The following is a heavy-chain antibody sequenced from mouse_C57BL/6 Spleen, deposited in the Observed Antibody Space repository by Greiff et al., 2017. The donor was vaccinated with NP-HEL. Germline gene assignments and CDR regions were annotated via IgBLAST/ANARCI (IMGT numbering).Heavy chain of an antibody. V-gene: IGHV6-3*01. CDR2: IRLKSDNYAT. CDR1: GFTFSNYW. Sequence: EVKLVESGGGLVQPGGSMKLSCVASGFTFSNYWMNWVRQSPEKGLEWVAQIRLKSDNYATHYAESVKGRFTISRDDSKSSVYLQMNNLRAEDTGIYYCTGRGSSYFAWFAYWGQGTLVTVSA. J-gene: IGHJ3*01. D-gene: IGHD1-1*01. CDR3: TGRGSSYFAWFAY.